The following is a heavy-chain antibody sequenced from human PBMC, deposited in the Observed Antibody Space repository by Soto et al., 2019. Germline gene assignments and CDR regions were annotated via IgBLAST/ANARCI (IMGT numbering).Heavy chain of an antibody. V-gene: IGHV1-69*13. CDR3: ARDREEMAVLRFLALDY. J-gene: IGHJ4*02. CDR2: IIPIFGTA. CDR1: GGTFSSYA. D-gene: IGHD3-3*01. Sequence: GASVKVSCKASGGTFSSYAISWVRQAPGQGLEWMGGIIPIFGTANYAQKFQGRVTITADESTSTAYMELSSLRSEDTAVYYCARDREEMAVLRFLALDYWGQGTLVTVSS.